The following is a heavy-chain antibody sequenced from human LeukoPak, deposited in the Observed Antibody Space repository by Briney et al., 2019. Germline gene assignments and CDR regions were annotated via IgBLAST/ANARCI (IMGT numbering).Heavy chain of an antibody. CDR2: IKEDGVEK. CDR1: GFTFSSYW. D-gene: IGHD1/OR15-1a*01. V-gene: IGHV3-7*01. J-gene: IGHJ5*02. CDR3: ATDFNKGFDP. Sequence: GGSLRLSCAVSGFTFSSYWMSWVRQAPGKGLEWVANIKEDGVEKYYVDSVKGRFTISRDNTKNSLYLQMDSLRVEDTAVYYCATDFNKGFDPWGQGTLVTVSS.